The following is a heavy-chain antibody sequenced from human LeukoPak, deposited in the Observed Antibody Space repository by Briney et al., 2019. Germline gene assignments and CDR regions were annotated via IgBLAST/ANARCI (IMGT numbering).Heavy chain of an antibody. D-gene: IGHD6-6*01. CDR3: ARANEYSSSSFDH. Sequence: SETLSLTCAVYGGSFSGYYWSWIRQPPGKGLEWIGEINHSGSTNYNPSLKSRVTISVDTSKNQFSLKLSSVSAADTAVYYCARANEYSSSSFDHWGQGTLVTVSS. V-gene: IGHV4-34*01. J-gene: IGHJ4*02. CDR2: INHSGST. CDR1: GGSFSGYY.